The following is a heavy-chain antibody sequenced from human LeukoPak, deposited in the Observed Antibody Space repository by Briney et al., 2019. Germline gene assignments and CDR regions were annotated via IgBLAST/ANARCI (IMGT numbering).Heavy chain of an antibody. CDR3: ATQASYDFWSGLYYFDN. J-gene: IGHJ4*02. V-gene: IGHV3-7*01. CDR2: IKHDGSEK. Sequence: GGSLRLSCAASGFTFNTYWMTWVRQAPGKGLQWVANIKHDGSEKNYVDSVKGRFTISRDNAKKSLYLQMSSLRGEDTAVYYCATQASYDFWSGLYYFDNWGRGTLVGVSS. D-gene: IGHD3-3*01. CDR1: GFTFNTYW.